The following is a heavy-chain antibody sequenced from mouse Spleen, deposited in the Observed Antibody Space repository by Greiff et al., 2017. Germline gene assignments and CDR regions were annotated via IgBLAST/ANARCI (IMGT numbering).Heavy chain of an antibody. V-gene: IGHV1-39*01. D-gene: IGHD4-1*01. CDR1: GYSFTDYN. CDR2: INPNYGTT. J-gene: IGHJ4*01. CDR3: AKNWDVGYYAMDY. Sequence: VQLKQSGPELVKPGASVKISCKASGYSFTDYNMNWVKQSNGKSLEWIGVINPNYGTTSYNQKFKGKATLTVDQSSSTAYMQLNSLTSEDSAVYYCAKNWDVGYYAMDYWGQGTSVTVSS.